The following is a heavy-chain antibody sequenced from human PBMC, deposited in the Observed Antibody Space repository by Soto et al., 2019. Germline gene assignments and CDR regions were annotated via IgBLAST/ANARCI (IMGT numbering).Heavy chain of an antibody. V-gene: IGHV4-38-2*01. J-gene: IGHJ4*02. CDR2: IYHSGST. Sequence: PSETLSLTCAVSGYSISSGYYCGWIRQPPGKGLEWIGSIYHSGSTYYNPSLKSRVTISVDTSKNQFSLKLSSVTAADTAVYYCARVDFWSGPNKYYFDYWGQGTLVTVSS. CDR1: GYSISSGYY. CDR3: ARVDFWSGPNKYYFDY. D-gene: IGHD3-3*01.